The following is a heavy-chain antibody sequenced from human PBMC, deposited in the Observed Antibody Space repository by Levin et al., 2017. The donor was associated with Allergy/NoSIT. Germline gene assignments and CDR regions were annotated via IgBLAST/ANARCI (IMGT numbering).Heavy chain of an antibody. CDR2: ISGSGGST. CDR3: AKAADIVVVVAATPGFDY. J-gene: IGHJ4*02. V-gene: IGHV3-23*01. Sequence: PGGSLRLSCAASGFTFSSYAMSWVRQAPGKGLEWVSAISGSGGSTYYADSVKGRFTISRDNSKNTLYLQMNSLRAEDTAVYYCAKAADIVVVVAATPGFDYWGQGTLVTVSS. D-gene: IGHD2-15*01. CDR1: GFTFSSYA.